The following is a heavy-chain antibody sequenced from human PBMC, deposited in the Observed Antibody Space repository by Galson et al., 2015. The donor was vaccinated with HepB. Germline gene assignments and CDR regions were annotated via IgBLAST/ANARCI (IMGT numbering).Heavy chain of an antibody. D-gene: IGHD3-10*01. CDR2: ISSNGGST. J-gene: IGHJ4*02. CDR1: GFTFSTYA. CDR3: ARDGAKTTIKSHRPYYYGSGSYYDY. Sequence: SLRLSCAASGFTFSTYAMHWVRQAPGKRLEYVSAISSNGGSTYYANSVKGRFTISRDNSKNTLYLQMGSLRAEDMAVYYCARDGAKTTIKSHRPYYYGSGSYYDYWGQGTLVTVSS. V-gene: IGHV3-64*01.